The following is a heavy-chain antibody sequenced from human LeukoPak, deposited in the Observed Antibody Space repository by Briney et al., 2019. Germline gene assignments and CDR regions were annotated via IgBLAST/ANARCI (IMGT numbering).Heavy chain of an antibody. Sequence: ASVKVSCKASGYTFTTYYIHWMRQTPGQGFEWMGVSYPDAGTTDHGPRFRDRFVMTADTAMSTVYMELRSLTSKDTGVYYCVREFVGGTFDYWGQGALITVSA. V-gene: IGHV1-46*01. CDR3: VREFVGGTFDY. J-gene: IGHJ4*02. CDR2: SYPDAGTT. D-gene: IGHD3-3*01. CDR1: GYTFTTYY.